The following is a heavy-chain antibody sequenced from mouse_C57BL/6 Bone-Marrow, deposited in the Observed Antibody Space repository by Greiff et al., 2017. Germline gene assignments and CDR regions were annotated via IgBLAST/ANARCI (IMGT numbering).Heavy chain of an antibody. CDR3: ARKAYWYFDV. Sequence: EVQLVESGGGLVKPGGSLKLSCAASGFTFSDYGMHWVRQAPEKGLEWVAYISSGSSTIYYADTVKGRFTISRDNAKNTLFLQMTSLRSEDTAMYYCARKAYWYFDVGGRGTTVTVSS. CDR1: GFTFSDYG. CDR2: ISSGSSTI. J-gene: IGHJ1*03. V-gene: IGHV5-17*01.